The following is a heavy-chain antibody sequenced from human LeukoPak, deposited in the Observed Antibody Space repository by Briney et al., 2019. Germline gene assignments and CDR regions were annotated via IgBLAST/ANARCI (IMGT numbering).Heavy chain of an antibody. J-gene: IGHJ4*02. CDR1: GFTVSSNY. Sequence: PGGSLRLSCAASGFTVSSNYMSWVRQPPGKGLEWVSVIYSGGTTFYADSVKGRFTISRYNSKNTLYHQMNSLRADDAAVYYCAKLKGWYGEGYFDYWGQGTVVTVSS. V-gene: IGHV3-53*01. CDR3: AKLKGWYGEGYFDY. CDR2: IYSGGTT. D-gene: IGHD3-10*01.